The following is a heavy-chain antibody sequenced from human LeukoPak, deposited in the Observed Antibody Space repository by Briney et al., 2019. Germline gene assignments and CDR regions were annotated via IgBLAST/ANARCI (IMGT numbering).Heavy chain of an antibody. CDR3: AKDLVAGSYLEYFQH. V-gene: IGHV3-23*01. CDR2: ISGSGGST. CDR1: GFTFSSYA. Sequence: GGSLRLSCAASGFTFSSYAMSWVRQAQGKGLEWVSAISGSGGSTYYADSVKGRFTISRDNSKNTLYLQMNSLRAEDTAVYYCAKDLVAGSYLEYFQHWGQGTLVTVSS. D-gene: IGHD3-10*01. J-gene: IGHJ1*01.